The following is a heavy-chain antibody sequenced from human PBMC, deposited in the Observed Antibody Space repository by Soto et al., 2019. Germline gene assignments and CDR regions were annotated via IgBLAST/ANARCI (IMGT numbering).Heavy chain of an antibody. D-gene: IGHD5-18*01. Sequence: EVQLLESGGGLVQPGGSLRLSCAASGFTFSSYAMSWVRQAPGKGLEWVSAISGSGGSTYYADSVKGRFTISKDTSKIPQYLQMTSPGDADTAVYYCAKARYSPPSLSIDYGGKGTLVTFCS. CDR3: AKARYSPPSLSIDY. CDR2: ISGSGGST. J-gene: IGHJ4*02. V-gene: IGHV3-23*01. CDR1: GFTFSSYA.